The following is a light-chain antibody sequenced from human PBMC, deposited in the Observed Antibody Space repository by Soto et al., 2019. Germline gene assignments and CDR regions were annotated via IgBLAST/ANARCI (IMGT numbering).Light chain of an antibody. CDR3: QQYTTYVWT. CDR1: RNINSR. Sequence: DIQMTQSPSTLSASVGDGVTITCRASRNINSRLALYQEKPGKAPKLLIYDASTLESGVTSRFSGSGSGTEFTLTISSLQPDDLATYYCQQYTTYVWTFGQGTKVEIK. J-gene: IGKJ1*01. CDR2: DAS. V-gene: IGKV1-5*01.